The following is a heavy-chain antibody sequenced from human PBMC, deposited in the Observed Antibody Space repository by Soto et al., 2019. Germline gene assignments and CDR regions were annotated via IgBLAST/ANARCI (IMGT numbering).Heavy chain of an antibody. CDR3: AKTSDGYPYYFDY. CDR2: ISYDGSDK. V-gene: IGHV3-30-3*02. Sequence: GGSLRLSCAASGFTFSHSPMSWVRLAPGKGLEWVAVISYDGSDKYYADSVKGRFTISRDNSKNTLYLQMNSLRAEDTAVYYCAKTSDGYPYYFDYWGQGT. CDR1: GFTFSHSP. J-gene: IGHJ4*02. D-gene: IGHD3-22*01.